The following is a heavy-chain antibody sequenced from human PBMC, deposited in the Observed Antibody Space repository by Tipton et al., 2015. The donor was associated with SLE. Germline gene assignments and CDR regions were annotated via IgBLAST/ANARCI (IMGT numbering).Heavy chain of an antibody. CDR2: IYYSGST. CDR1: GGSISSSSYY. Sequence: GLVKPSETLSLTCTVSGGSISSSSYYWSWIRQPPGKGLEWIGYIYYSGSTNYNPSLKSRVTISVDTSKNQFSLKLSSVTAADTAVYYCARAGLGGATTPYYFDYWGQGTLVTVSS. J-gene: IGHJ4*02. V-gene: IGHV4-61*05. D-gene: IGHD1-26*01. CDR3: ARAGLGGATTPYYFDY.